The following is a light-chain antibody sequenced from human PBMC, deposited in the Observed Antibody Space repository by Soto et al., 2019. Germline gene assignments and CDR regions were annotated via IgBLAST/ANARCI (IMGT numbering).Light chain of an antibody. CDR1: QGISSW. V-gene: IGKV1-5*01. Sequence: DIQMTQSPSSLSASVGDRVTITCRASQGISSWLAWYQQKPGKAPKLLIYDASSLESGVPSRFSGSGSGTEFTLTISSLQPDDFATYYFPQYNSYSRTFGQGTKV. CDR3: PQYNSYSRT. CDR2: DAS. J-gene: IGKJ1*01.